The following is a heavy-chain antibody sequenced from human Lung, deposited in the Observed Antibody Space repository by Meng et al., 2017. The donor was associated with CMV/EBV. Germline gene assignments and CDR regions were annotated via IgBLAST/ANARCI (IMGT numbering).Heavy chain of an antibody. D-gene: IGHD2-2*01. V-gene: IGHV4-39*07. CDR3: ARGEGYQLLLSGP. CDR1: GGSISSSSYY. Sequence: SXTVSGGSISSSSYYWGWIRQPPGKGLEWIGSIYYSGSTYYNPSLKSRVTISVDTSKNQFSLKLSSVTAADTAVYYCARGEGYQLLLSGPWVQGTXVNGAS. CDR2: IYYSGST. J-gene: IGHJ5*02.